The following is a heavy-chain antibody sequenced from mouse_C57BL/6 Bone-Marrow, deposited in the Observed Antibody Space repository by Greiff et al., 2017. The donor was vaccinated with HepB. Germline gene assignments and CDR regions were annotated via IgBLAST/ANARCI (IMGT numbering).Heavy chain of an antibody. J-gene: IGHJ2*01. CDR1: GYTFTDYY. Sequence: VQLQQSGPELVKPGASVKISCKASGYTFTDYYMNWVKQSHGKSLEWIGDINPNNGGTSYNQKFKGKATLTVYKSSSTAYMELRSLTSEDSAVYYCARWGYWGQGTTLTVSS. CDR3: ARWGY. CDR2: INPNNGGT. V-gene: IGHV1-26*01.